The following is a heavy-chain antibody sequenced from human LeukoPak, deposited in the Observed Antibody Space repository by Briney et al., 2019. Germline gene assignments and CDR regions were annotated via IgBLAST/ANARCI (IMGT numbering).Heavy chain of an antibody. V-gene: IGHV4-34*01. J-gene: IGHJ3*02. Sequence: SETLSLTCAVYGGSFSGYYWSWIRQPPGKGLEWIGEINHSGSTNYNPSLKSRVTISVDTSKNQFSLKLSSVTAADTAVYYCAREKLAYCGGDCYGGDAFDIWGQGTMVTVSS. CDR3: AREKLAYCGGDCYGGDAFDI. CDR1: GGSFSGYY. CDR2: INHSGST. D-gene: IGHD2-21*01.